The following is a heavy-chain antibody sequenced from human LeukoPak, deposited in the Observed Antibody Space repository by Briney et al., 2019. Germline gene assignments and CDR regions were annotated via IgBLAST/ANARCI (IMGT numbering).Heavy chain of an antibody. Sequence: GGSLRLSCAASGFTFGSYAMHWVRQAPGKGLEWVAVISYDGSNKYYADSVKGRFTISRDNSKNTLYLQMNSLRAEDTPVYYCASDRSSSWSYGMDVWGQGTTVTVSS. CDR3: ASDRSSSWSYGMDV. J-gene: IGHJ6*02. CDR2: ISYDGSNK. D-gene: IGHD6-13*01. CDR1: GFTFGSYA. V-gene: IGHV3-30*04.